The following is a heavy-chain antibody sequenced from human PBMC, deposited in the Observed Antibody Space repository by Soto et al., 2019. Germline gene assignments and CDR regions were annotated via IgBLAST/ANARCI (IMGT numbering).Heavy chain of an antibody. CDR2: IIPIFGTA. CDR3: ARDPGSSWYALAFDI. J-gene: IGHJ3*02. Sequence: ASVKVSCKASGCTFSSYAISWVRQAPGQGLEWMGGIIPIFGTANYAQKFQGRVTITADKSTSTAYMELSSLRSEDTAVYYCARDPGSSWYALAFDIWGQGTMVTVSS. D-gene: IGHD6-13*01. V-gene: IGHV1-69*06. CDR1: GCTFSSYA.